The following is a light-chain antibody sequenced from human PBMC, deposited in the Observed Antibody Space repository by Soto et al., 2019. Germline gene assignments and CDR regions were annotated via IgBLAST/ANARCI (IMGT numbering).Light chain of an antibody. CDR2: DAS. CDR3: QQRSNWPRT. Sequence: IVLTQSPATLSLSPGERATLFCRASQSLSSYLAWYQQKPGQAPRLLIYDASNRATGIPARFSGSGSGAEFTLTISSLEPEDCAVYYCQQRSNWPRTFGPGTKVDIK. V-gene: IGKV3-11*01. CDR1: QSLSSY. J-gene: IGKJ3*01.